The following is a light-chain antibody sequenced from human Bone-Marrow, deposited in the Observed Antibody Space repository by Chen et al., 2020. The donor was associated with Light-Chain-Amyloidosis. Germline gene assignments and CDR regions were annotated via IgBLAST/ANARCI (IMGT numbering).Light chain of an antibody. CDR1: SGEVGTYNY. J-gene: IGLJ1*01. Sequence: QSALTQPASVSVSPGQSITISCTGTSGEVGTYNYVSWYQQHPGKAPKVMIYAVSNRPSGVSNRFSGSKSGNTASLTISGLQAEDEADYYCSSFTSSSSYVFGPGTKVTVL. CDR3: SSFTSSSSYV. V-gene: IGLV2-14*01. CDR2: AVS.